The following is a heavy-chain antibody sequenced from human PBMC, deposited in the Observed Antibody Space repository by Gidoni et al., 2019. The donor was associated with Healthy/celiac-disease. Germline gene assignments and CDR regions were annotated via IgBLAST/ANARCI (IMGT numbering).Heavy chain of an antibody. Sequence: EVQLVESGGGLVQPGGSLRLSCAASGFTVSSNYMSWVRQAPGKGLECVSVIYSGGSTYYADSVKGRFTISRDNSKNTLYLQMNSLRAEDTAVYYCARGVTPDSLYYFDYWGQGTLVTVSS. CDR3: ARGVTPDSLYYFDY. D-gene: IGHD2-21*02. V-gene: IGHV3-66*01. CDR2: IYSGGST. CDR1: GFTVSSNY. J-gene: IGHJ4*02.